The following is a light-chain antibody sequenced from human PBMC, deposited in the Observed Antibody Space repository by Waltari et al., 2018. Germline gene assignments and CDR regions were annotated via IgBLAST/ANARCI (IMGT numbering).Light chain of an antibody. J-gene: IGKJ2*01. Sequence: EIVLTQSPATLSVSPGERPTLSCRASQSVSSNLAWYQHKPGQPPRLLIYGASTRATGIPARFSGSGSGTEFTLTISSLQSEDFAVYYCQQYNSWPPRYTFGQGTNLESK. V-gene: IGKV3-15*01. CDR1: QSVSSN. CDR3: QQYNSWPPRYT. CDR2: GAS.